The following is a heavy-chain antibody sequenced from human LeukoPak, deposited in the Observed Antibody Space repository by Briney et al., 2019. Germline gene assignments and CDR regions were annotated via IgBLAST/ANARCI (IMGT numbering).Heavy chain of an antibody. Sequence: GGSLRLSCAASGFTFSSYSMNWVRQAPGKGLEWVSSISSSSSYIYYADSVKGRFTISRDNAKNSLYLQMNSLRAEDTAVYFCARGPVTVGYFDWWGQGTLVTVSS. V-gene: IGHV3-21*01. J-gene: IGHJ4*02. D-gene: IGHD2-21*02. CDR1: GFTFSSYS. CDR2: ISSSSSYI. CDR3: ARGPVTVGYFDW.